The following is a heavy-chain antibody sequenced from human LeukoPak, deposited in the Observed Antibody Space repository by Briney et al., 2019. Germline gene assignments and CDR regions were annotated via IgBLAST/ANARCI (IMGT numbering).Heavy chain of an antibody. CDR3: ARAAAAGLDS. D-gene: IGHD6-13*01. J-gene: IGHJ4*02. Sequence: SQTLSLTCTVSDGSISSGSYYWTWIRQPAGKGLEWIGRISTSGSTNYNPSLKSRVTISADTSKNQFSLKLNSVTAADTAVYYCARAAAAGLDSWGQGTLVTASS. CDR1: DGSISSGSYY. CDR2: ISTSGST. V-gene: IGHV4-61*02.